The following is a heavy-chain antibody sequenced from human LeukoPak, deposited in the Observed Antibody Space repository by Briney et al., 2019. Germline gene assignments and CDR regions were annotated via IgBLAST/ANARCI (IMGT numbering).Heavy chain of an antibody. V-gene: IGHV1-46*01. CDR3: AREESGGYFDY. CDR2: INPSGSST. CDR1: GFXFTNYY. Sequence: ASVKVSCKASGFXFTNYYMHWVRQAPGQGLEWMGLINPSGSSTNYAQKFRGRVTMTRDTSTTTVYMELSSLRSEGTAVYYCAREESGGYFDYGGQGTLVTVSS. J-gene: IGHJ4*02. D-gene: IGHD2-8*02.